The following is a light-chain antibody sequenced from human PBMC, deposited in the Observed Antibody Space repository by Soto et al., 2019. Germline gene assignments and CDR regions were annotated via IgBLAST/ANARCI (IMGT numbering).Light chain of an antibody. J-gene: IGKJ1*01. Sequence: EIVLTQSPGTLSLSPGERATLSCRASQSVSSSYLAWYQQKPGQAPRLLIYGASSRATGIPDRFSGSGSGTDFTLTISRLEPEDFAVYYCQQYDRTFGQGTKVDI. CDR2: GAS. CDR1: QSVSSSY. V-gene: IGKV3-20*01. CDR3: QQYDRT.